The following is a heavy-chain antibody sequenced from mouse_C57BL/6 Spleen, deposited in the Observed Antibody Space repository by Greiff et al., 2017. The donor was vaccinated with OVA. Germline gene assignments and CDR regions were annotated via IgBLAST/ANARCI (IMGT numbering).Heavy chain of an antibody. D-gene: IGHD2-3*01. V-gene: IGHV1-61*01. Sequence: VQLQQPGAELVRPGSSVKLSCKASGYTFTSYWMDWVKQRPGQGLEWIGNIYPYDSETHYNQKFKDKATLTVAKSSSTAYLQLSSLTSEDSAVDYCAREADSYDGYWFAYWGQGTLVTVSA. CDR1: GYTFTSYW. CDR2: IYPYDSET. CDR3: AREADSYDGYWFAY. J-gene: IGHJ3*01.